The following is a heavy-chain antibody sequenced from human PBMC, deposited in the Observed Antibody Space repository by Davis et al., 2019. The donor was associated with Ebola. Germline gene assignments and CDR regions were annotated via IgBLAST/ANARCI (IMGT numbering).Heavy chain of an antibody. CDR2: ISAYNGDT. CDR3: ARDRVVAASEYYYYGMDV. CDR1: GYSFASYG. Sequence: ASVTVSCTASGYSFASYGISWVRQAPGQGLEWMAWISAYNGDTNYAQKLQGRDTMTTDTSTSIAYMELRSLRSDDTAVYYCARDRVVAASEYYYYGMDVWGQGTTVTVSS. V-gene: IGHV1-18*01. D-gene: IGHD2-15*01. J-gene: IGHJ6*02.